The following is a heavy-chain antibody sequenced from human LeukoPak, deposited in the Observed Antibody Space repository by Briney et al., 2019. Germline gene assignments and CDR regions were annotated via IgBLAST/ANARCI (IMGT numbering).Heavy chain of an antibody. CDR2: ISSSSSTI. V-gene: IGHV3-48*01. Sequence: GGSLRLSCAASGFTFSSYSMNWVRQAPGKGLEWVSYISSSSSTIYYADSVKGRFTISRDNAKNSLYLQMNSLRAEDTAVYYCARAARYYSNLYYYYMDVWGKGTTVTVSS. CDR3: ARAARYYSNLYYYYMDV. J-gene: IGHJ6*03. D-gene: IGHD4-11*01. CDR1: GFTFSSYS.